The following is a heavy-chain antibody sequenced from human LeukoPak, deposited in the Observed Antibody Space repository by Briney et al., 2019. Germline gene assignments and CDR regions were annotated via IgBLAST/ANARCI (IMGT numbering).Heavy chain of an antibody. D-gene: IGHD6-13*01. CDR1: GGTFSSYA. V-gene: IGHV1-69*13. Sequence: SVKVSCKASGGTFSSYAISWVRQAPGQGLEWMGGIIPIFGTANYAQKFQGRVTITADESTSTAYVELSSLRSEDTAVYYCARAGIAAAGTLDYWGQGTLVTVSS. CDR3: ARAGIAAAGTLDY. CDR2: IIPIFGTA. J-gene: IGHJ4*02.